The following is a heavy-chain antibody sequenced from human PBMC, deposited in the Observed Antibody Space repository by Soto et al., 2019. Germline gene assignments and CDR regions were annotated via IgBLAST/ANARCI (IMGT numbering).Heavy chain of an antibody. CDR2: IYYSGST. CDR3: ASGDHIVLAEGTFFDY. D-gene: IGHD2-8*01. Sequence: SETLSLTCTVSGGSISSSSYYWGWIRQPPGKGLEWIGSIYYSGSTYYNPSLKSRVTISVDTSKNQFSLKLSSVTAADTAVYYCASGDHIVLAEGTFFDYWGQGTLVTVSS. CDR1: GGSISSSSYY. V-gene: IGHV4-39*01. J-gene: IGHJ4*02.